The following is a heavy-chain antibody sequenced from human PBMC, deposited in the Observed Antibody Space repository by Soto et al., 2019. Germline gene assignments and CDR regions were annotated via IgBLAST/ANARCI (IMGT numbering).Heavy chain of an antibody. J-gene: IGHJ4*02. Sequence: GGSLRLSCAASGFTFSDFSMNWVRQAPGKGLEWVSYIKGGSDVSYADSVKGRFTISRDNAKNSLYLEMNSLRDEDTAIYYCVRTTYFSDSSVYTRFFDYWGQGTLVTVSS. CDR1: GFTFSDFS. CDR3: VRTTYFSDSSVYTRFFDY. V-gene: IGHV3-48*02. CDR2: IKGGSDV. D-gene: IGHD3-22*01.